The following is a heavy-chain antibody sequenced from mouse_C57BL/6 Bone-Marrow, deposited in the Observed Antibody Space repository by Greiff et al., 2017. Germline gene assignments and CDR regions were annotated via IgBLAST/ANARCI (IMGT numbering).Heavy chain of an antibody. V-gene: IGHV3-6*01. D-gene: IGHD2-4*01. J-gene: IGHJ3*01. CDR3: ARDYYDYYWFAY. CDR1: GYSITSGYY. Sequence: EVQLQESGPGLVKPSQSLSLTCSVTGYSITSGYYWNWIRQFPGNILEWMGYISYDGSNNYNPSLKNRISITRDTSKNQFFLKLNSVTTEDTATYYCARDYYDYYWFAYWGQGTLVTVSA. CDR2: ISYDGSN.